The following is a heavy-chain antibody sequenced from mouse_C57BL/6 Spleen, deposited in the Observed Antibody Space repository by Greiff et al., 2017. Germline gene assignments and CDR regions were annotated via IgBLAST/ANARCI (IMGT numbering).Heavy chain of an antibody. D-gene: IGHD1-1*01. CDR2: IWGDGST. J-gene: IGHJ4*01. Sequence: VQLVESGPGLVAPSQSLSITCTVSGFSFTSSGVSWVRQPPGQGLAWLGVIWGDGSTNYHSAHISSLSIRKNNSKSQGCLKLNRLQTDDPATYYCANGGTTLGRGAMDYWGQGTSVTVSS. CDR1: GFSFTSSG. CDR3: ANGGTTLGRGAMDY. V-gene: IGHV2-3*01.